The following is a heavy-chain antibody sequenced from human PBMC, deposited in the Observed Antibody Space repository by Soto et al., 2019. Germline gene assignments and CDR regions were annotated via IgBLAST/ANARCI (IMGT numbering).Heavy chain of an antibody. D-gene: IGHD3-9*01. J-gene: IGHJ3*02. V-gene: IGHV3-23*01. CDR3: AKDPPNYDILTGYYPDDAFDI. CDR2: ISGSGGST. Sequence: GGSLRLSCAASGFTFISYDMSWVRQAPGKGLEWVSAISGSGGSTYYADSVKGRFTISRDNSKNTLYLQMNSLRAEDTAVYYCAKDPPNYDILTGYYPDDAFDIWGQGTMVTVSS. CDR1: GFTFISYD.